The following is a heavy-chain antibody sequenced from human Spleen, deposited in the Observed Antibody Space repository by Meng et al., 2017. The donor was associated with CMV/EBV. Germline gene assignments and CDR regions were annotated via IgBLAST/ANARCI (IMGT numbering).Heavy chain of an antibody. V-gene: IGHV3-23*01. CDR1: GFTFSPYS. CDR3: ARETSYNFDY. CDR2: ISGSGSNT. J-gene: IGHJ4*02. Sequence: GGSLRLSCAASGFTFSPYSVNWVRQAPGKGLEWVSAISGSGSNTYYADSVKGRFTISRDSSKNTLYLQMNSLRAEDTAVYYCARETSYNFDYWGQGTLVTVSS.